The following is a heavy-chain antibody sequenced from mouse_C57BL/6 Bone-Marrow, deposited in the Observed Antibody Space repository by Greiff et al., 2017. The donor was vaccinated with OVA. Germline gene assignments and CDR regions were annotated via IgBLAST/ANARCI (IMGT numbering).Heavy chain of an antibody. CDR3: ASKGIYFGFAY. Sequence: EVMLVESGGGLVKPGGSLKLSCAASGFTFSDYGMHWVRQAPEKGLEWVAYISSGSSTIYYADTVKGRFTISRDNAKNTLFLQMTSLRSEDTAMYYCASKGIYFGFAYWGQGTLVTVSA. CDR1: GFTFSDYG. D-gene: IGHD2-1*01. CDR2: ISSGSSTI. J-gene: IGHJ3*01. V-gene: IGHV5-17*01.